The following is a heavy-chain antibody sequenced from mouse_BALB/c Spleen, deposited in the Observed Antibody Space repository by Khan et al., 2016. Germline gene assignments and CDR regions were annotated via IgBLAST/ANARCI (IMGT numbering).Heavy chain of an antibody. V-gene: IGHV4-1*02. D-gene: IGHD1-1*01. CDR2: INPDSSTI. J-gene: IGHJ3*01. CDR1: GFDFSRYW. CDR3: ARAGYYGYLAY. Sequence: EVELLESGGGLVQPGGSLKLSCAASGFDFSRYWMSWVRQAPGKGLEWIGEINPDSSTINYTPSLKDQFIISRDNAKNTLYLQMSKVRSEDTAPYYCARAGYYGYLAYWGQGTLVTVSA.